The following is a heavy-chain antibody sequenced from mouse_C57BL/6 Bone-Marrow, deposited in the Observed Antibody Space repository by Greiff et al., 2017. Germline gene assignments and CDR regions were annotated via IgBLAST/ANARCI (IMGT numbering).Heavy chain of an antibody. Sequence: EVKLMESGPGLVKPSQTVFLTCTVTGISITTGNYRWSWIRQFPGNKLEWIGNIYYSGTFTYNPSLTSRTTITRDTPKNQFFLEMNSLTAEDTATYYCAREGPFFDYWGQGTTLTVSS. CDR1: GISITTGNYR. CDR3: AREGPFFDY. CDR2: IYYSGTF. J-gene: IGHJ2*01. V-gene: IGHV3-5*01.